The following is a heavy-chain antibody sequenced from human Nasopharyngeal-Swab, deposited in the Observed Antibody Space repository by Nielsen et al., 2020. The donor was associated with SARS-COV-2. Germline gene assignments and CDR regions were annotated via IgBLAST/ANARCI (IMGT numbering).Heavy chain of an antibody. CDR1: GFTFSSYE. CDR3: AREVAGMDH. J-gene: IGHJ4*02. D-gene: IGHD6-19*01. CDR2: ISSSGSTI. Sequence: GGSLRLSCAASGFTFSSYEMNWVRQAPGKGLEWVSYISSSGSTIYYADSVKGRFTISRDNARNSLYLQMNSLRGEDTAVYYCAREVAGMDHWGQGTLVTVSS. V-gene: IGHV3-48*03.